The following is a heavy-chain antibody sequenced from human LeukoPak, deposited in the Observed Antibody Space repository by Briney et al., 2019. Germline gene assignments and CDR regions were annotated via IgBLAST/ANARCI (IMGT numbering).Heavy chain of an antibody. J-gene: IGHJ4*02. D-gene: IGHD6-19*01. V-gene: IGHV4-39*01. Sequence: PSETLSLTCTVSGGSLSSSSYYWGWIRQPPGKGLEWLGSIYYSGSTYYNPSLKSRVTISVDTSKNQFSLKLSSVTAADTAVYYCARRFYSSGWYTDYWGQGTLVTVSS. CDR2: IYYSGST. CDR1: GGSLSSSSYY. CDR3: ARRFYSSGWYTDY.